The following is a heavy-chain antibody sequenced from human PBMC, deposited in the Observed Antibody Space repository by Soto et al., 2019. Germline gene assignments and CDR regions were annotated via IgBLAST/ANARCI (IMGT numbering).Heavy chain of an antibody. CDR3: ARGGSRTAGSGYATFDY. CDR1: GFTFSSYG. CDR2: IWYDGSNK. V-gene: IGHV3-33*01. D-gene: IGHD5-12*01. J-gene: IGHJ4*02. Sequence: QVQLVESGGGVVQPGRSLRLSCAASGFTFSSYGMHWVRQAPGKGLEWVAVIWYDGSNKYYADSVKGRFTISRDNSKNTLYLKMNSRRAEDTAVYYCARGGSRTAGSGYATFDYWGQGTLVTVSS.